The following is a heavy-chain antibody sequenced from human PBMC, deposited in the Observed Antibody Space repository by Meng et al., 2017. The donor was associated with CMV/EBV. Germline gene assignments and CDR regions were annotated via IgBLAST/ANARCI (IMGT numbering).Heavy chain of an antibody. V-gene: IGHV4-39*07. J-gene: IGHJ5*02. CDR2: IYYSGST. CDR1: GGSISSSSYY. D-gene: IGHD6-13*01. CDR3: ARQHNSSSWIINWFDP. Sequence: LRLQKWGPGLVKPAETLSLTCTVSGGSISSSSYYWGWIRQPPGKGLEWIGSIYYSGSTYYNPSLKSRVTISVDTSKNQFSLKLSSVTAADTAVYYCARQHNSSSWIINWFDPWGQGTLVTVSS.